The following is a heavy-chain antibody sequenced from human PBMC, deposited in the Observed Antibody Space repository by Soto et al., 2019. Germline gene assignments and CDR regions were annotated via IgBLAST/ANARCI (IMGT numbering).Heavy chain of an antibody. D-gene: IGHD6-13*01. CDR2: IIPIFGTA. V-gene: IGHV1-69*01. J-gene: IGHJ2*01. Sequence: QVQLVQSGAEVKKPGSSVKVSCTASGGTFSSYAISWVRQAPGQGLEWMGGIIPIFGTANYAQKFQGRVTITADESTSTAYMELSSLRSEDTAVYYCARELAAAGTGWYFDLWGRGTLVTVSS. CDR1: GGTFSSYA. CDR3: ARELAAAGTGWYFDL.